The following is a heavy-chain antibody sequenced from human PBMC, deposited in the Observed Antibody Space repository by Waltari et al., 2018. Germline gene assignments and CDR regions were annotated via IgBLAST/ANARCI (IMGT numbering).Heavy chain of an antibody. CDR1: GYTFTNFG. CDR3: ARGGGPRTVVALTFDY. J-gene: IGHJ4*02. D-gene: IGHD3-22*01. V-gene: IGHV1-18*01. CDR2: ISPYNGNT. Sequence: QVQLVQSGAEVKKPGASVRDSCKTSGYTFTNFGTHWVLQAPGHGLEWMGWISPYNGNTDYDQKFQGRVTMTTDTSASIAYLELRNLRSDDTAVYFCARGGGPRTVVALTFDYWGEGTLVTVSS.